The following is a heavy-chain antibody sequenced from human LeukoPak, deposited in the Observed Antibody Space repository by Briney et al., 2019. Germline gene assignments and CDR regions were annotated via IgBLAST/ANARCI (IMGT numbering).Heavy chain of an antibody. J-gene: IGHJ5*02. CDR3: ARDRWFDP. Sequence: SETLSLTCTVSGGSISSGDYYWSWIRQPPGKGLEWIGYIFYSGNTYYNPSLRSRVTISVDTSKNQFSLELSSVTAADTAVYYCARDRWFDPWGQGTLVTVSS. CDR1: GGSISSGDYY. V-gene: IGHV4-30-4*01. CDR2: IFYSGNT.